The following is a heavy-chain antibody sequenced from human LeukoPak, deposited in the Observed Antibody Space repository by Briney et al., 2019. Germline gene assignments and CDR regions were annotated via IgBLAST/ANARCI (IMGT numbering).Heavy chain of an antibody. D-gene: IGHD6-19*01. CDR1: SGSISTSNYY. CDR2: IFYSGST. CDR3: ARRRSRSFVAVAGITAFDI. Sequence: SETLSLTCTVSSGSISTSNYYWGWVRQPPGKALEWIGNIFYSGSTYYNPSLKSRVTISVDTSKNQFSLKLSSVTAADTAVYYCARRRSRSFVAVAGITAFDIWGQGTMVTVSS. J-gene: IGHJ3*02. V-gene: IGHV4-39*07.